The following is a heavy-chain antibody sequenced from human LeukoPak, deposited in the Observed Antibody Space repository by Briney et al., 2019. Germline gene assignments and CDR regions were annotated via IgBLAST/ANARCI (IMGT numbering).Heavy chain of an antibody. V-gene: IGHV3-23*01. Sequence: GGSLRLSCAASGLTFSNYAMSWVRQAPGKGLEWVSLISGSGGSTNYADSVKGRFSISRDNSKNTVYLQMKSLRADDTALYYCARAPGYCSGGSCYDYWGQGTLVTVSS. CDR3: ARAPGYCSGGSCYDY. D-gene: IGHD2-15*01. CDR1: GLTFSNYA. CDR2: ISGSGGST. J-gene: IGHJ4*02.